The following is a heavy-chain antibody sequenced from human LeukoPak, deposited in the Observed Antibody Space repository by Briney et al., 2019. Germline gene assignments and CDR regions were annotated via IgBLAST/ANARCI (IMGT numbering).Heavy chain of an antibody. CDR1: GYTFTSYD. CDR2: MNPNSGNS. J-gene: IGHJ4*02. V-gene: IGHV1-8*02. CDR3: AREGFDY. Sequence: ASVKVSCKASGYTFTSYDINWVRQATGQGLEWMGWMNPNSGNSGYAQKFQGRVTITTDTSISTAYTELSSLRSEDTALYYCAREGFDYWGQGTLVTVSS.